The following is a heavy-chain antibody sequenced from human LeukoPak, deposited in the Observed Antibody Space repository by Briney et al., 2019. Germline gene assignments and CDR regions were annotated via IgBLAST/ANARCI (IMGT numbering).Heavy chain of an antibody. Sequence: GGSLRLSCAASGFTFSSYAMSWVRQAPVKALEWVSAISGSGGSTYYADSVKGRFTISRDNSKNTLYLQMNSLRAEDTAVYYCARLGRTQWLGHFYFDYWGQGTLVTVSS. CDR1: GFTFSSYA. D-gene: IGHD6-19*01. CDR2: ISGSGGST. V-gene: IGHV3-23*01. J-gene: IGHJ4*02. CDR3: ARLGRTQWLGHFYFDY.